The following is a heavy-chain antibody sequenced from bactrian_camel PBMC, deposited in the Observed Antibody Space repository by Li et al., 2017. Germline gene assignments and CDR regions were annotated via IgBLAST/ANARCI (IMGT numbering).Heavy chain of an antibody. CDR2: IRSDGTRT. Sequence: VQLVESGGGLVQPGGSLRLSCAASGFTFSSYYMGWARQAPGKGLEWVSSIRSDGTRTFYTNSVKGRFTISRDNAKNTVYLQMNSLKPEDTAMYYCAADPQCIGTWSGFDYWGQGTQVTVS. CDR1: GFTFSSYY. CDR3: AADPQCIGTWSGFDY. V-gene: IGHV3-2*01. J-gene: IGHJ4*01. D-gene: IGHD6*01.